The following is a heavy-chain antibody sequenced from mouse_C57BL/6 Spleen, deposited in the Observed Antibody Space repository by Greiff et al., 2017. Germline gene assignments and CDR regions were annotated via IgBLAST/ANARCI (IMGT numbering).Heavy chain of an antibody. CDR2: INPNYGTT. J-gene: IGHJ4*01. V-gene: IGHV1-39*01. CDR1: GYSFTDYN. CDR3: ARVVYYGSSYKGYAMDY. D-gene: IGHD1-1*01. Sequence: SGPELVKPGASVKISCKASGYSFTDYNMNWVKQSNGKSLEWIGVINPNYGTTSYNQKFKGKATLTVDQSSSTAYMQLNSLTSEDSAVYYCARVVYYGSSYKGYAMDYWGQGTSVTVSS.